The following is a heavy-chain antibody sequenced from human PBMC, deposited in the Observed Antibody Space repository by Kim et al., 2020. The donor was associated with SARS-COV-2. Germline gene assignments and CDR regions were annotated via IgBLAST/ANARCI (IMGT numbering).Heavy chain of an antibody. J-gene: IGHJ5*02. CDR3: ARVGFSGSFAPLNWFDP. CDR1: GGTFSSYA. D-gene: IGHD1-26*01. Sequence: SVKVSCKASGGTFSSYAISWVRQAPGQGLEWMGGIIPIFGTANYAQKFQGRVTITADESTSTAYMELSSLRSEDTAVYYCARVGFSGSFAPLNWFDPWGQRTLVTVSS. V-gene: IGHV1-69*13. CDR2: IIPIFGTA.